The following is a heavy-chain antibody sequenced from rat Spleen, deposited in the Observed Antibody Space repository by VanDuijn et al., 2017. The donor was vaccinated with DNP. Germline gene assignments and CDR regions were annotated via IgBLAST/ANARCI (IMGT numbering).Heavy chain of an antibody. CDR3: SRVDNYDYYGLDV. CDR1: RFTFSNYW. J-gene: IGHJ4*01. Sequence: EVRLVESGGDLVQPGRSLKLSCVASRFTFSNYWMTWIRQVPGKGLEWVASIASDGGSTYYPDSVKGRFTISRDNAKNTLYLQMNSLRSEDTATYYCSRVDNYDYYGLDVWGQGTSVTVSS. V-gene: IGHV5-31*01. CDR2: IASDGGST. D-gene: IGHD1-10*01.